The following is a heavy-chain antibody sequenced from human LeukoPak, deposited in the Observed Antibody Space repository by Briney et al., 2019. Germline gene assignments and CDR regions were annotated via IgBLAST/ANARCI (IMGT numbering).Heavy chain of an antibody. J-gene: IGHJ4*02. Sequence: GGSLRLSCVGSGFTFSDYYMNWIRQAPGKGLEWLSFISSSSSFTYHAESVKGRFTISRDNAKKSLYLQMNSLRAEDTAVYYCAVRIASAPFDYWGQGTLVTVSS. CDR3: AVRIASAPFDY. CDR1: GFTFSDYY. CDR2: ISSSSSFT. D-gene: IGHD6-13*01. V-gene: IGHV3-11*06.